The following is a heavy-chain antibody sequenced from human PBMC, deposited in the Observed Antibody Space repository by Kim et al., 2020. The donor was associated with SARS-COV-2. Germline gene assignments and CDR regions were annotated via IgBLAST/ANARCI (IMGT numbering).Heavy chain of an antibody. CDR2: ISGSGGST. CDR1: GFTFSSYA. CDR3: AKDPSSYYYDSSGYYFDY. V-gene: IGHV3-23*01. Sequence: GGSLRLSCAXSGFTFSSYAMSWVRQAPGKGLEWVSAISGSGGSTYYADSVKGRFTISRDNSKNTLYLQMNSLRAEDTAVYYCAKDPSSYYYDSSGYYFDYWGQGTLVTVSS. D-gene: IGHD3-22*01. J-gene: IGHJ4*02.